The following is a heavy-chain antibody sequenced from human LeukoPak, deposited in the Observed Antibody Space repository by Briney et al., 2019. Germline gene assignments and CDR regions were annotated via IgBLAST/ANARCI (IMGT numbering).Heavy chain of an antibody. CDR2: ISGSGGST. CDR1: VFTFSSYG. Sequence: PGGSLRLSCAASVFTFSSYGMSWVRQAPGKGLEGVSAISGSGGSTYYADSVKGRFTISRDNSKNTLYLQMNSLRAEDTAVYYCAKVGYDYGDYVPVTLPIYLDYWGQGTLVTVSS. V-gene: IGHV3-23*01. J-gene: IGHJ4*02. D-gene: IGHD4-17*01. CDR3: AKVGYDYGDYVPVTLPIYLDY.